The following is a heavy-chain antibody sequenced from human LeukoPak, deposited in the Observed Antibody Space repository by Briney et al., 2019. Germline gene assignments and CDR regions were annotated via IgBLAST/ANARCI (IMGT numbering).Heavy chain of an antibody. D-gene: IGHD6-19*01. CDR3: ARAAVAECFDS. Sequence: GGSLRLSCAAAGFTFSSYSMNWVRQAPGKGLGWVSSISSSSSYIYYADSVKGRFTISRDNAKNSLYLQMNSLRGEERAVYSCARAAVAECFDSWGKGTPVTVSS. J-gene: IGHJ4*02. CDR2: ISSSSSYI. V-gene: IGHV3-21*01. CDR1: GFTFSSYS.